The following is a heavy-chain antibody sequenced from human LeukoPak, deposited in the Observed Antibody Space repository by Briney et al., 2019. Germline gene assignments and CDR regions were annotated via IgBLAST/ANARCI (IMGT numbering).Heavy chain of an antibody. CDR3: AREGTSYYFDF. CDR1: GGTFSNYA. D-gene: IGHD3-10*01. Sequence: SVKVSCKASGGTFSNYAISWVRQAPGQGLEWMGGIIPIFGPANYAQNFQGRVTITTDESTTTAYMELSSLRYEDTAVYYCAREGTSYYFDFWGQGTLVTVSS. CDR2: IIPIFGPA. V-gene: IGHV1-69*05. J-gene: IGHJ4*02.